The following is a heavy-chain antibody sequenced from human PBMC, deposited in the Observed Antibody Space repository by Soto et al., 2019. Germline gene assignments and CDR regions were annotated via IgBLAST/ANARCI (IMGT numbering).Heavy chain of an antibody. Sequence: QVQLVESGGGVVQPGRSLRLSCAASGFTFSTYAMHWVRQAPGKGLEWVAVISYDGTNKNYADSVRGRFTISRDKSMTTLFLKMNSLRAEDTAVYYCAKDGGGYNYGYVMLDKYYYGMDVWGQGTTVTVSS. CDR1: GFTFSTYA. CDR2: ISYDGTNK. CDR3: AKDGGGYNYGYVMLDKYYYGMDV. V-gene: IGHV3-30-3*01. D-gene: IGHD5-18*01. J-gene: IGHJ6*02.